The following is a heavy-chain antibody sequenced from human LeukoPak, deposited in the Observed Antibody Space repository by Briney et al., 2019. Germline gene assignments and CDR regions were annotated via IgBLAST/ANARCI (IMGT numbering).Heavy chain of an antibody. CDR3: ARWGASGTYPFYY. V-gene: IGHV4-4*07. CDR1: GDSVSTYY. D-gene: IGHD3-10*01. Sequence: PSETLSLTCTVSGDSVSTYYWSWIRQTAGKGLERIGRIYSSVSTNYNPSLKSRVTMSVDTSKNQFSLKLSSVTTADTAVYYCARWGASGTYPFYYWGQGTLVTVSS. J-gene: IGHJ4*02. CDR2: IYSSVST.